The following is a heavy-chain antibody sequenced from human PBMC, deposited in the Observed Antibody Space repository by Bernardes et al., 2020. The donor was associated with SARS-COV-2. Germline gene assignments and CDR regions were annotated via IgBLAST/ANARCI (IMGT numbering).Heavy chain of an antibody. V-gene: IGHV3-30*02. J-gene: IGHJ6*02. CDR2: IWYDGSNK. CDR1: GFTFSSYG. CDR3: AKDRQASV. Sequence: GGSLRLSCAASGFTFSSYGMHWVRQAPGKGLEWVAFIWYDGSNKNYADSVKGRFAISRDNSKNTLYLQLNSLRAEDTAVYYCAKDRQASVWGQGTTVTVSS.